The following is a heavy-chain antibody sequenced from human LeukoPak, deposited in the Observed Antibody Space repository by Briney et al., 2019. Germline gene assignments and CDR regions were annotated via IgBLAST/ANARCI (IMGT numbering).Heavy chain of an antibody. CDR3: AKGDVLRFLEWLPTFDY. CDR1: GFTFSSYA. D-gene: IGHD3-3*01. J-gene: IGHJ4*02. CDR2: ISGSGGST. Sequence: GASLRLSCAASGFTFSSYAMSWVRQAPGKGLEWVSAISGSGGSTYYADSVKGRFTISRDNSKNTLYLQMNSLRAEDTAVYYCAKGDVLRFLEWLPTFDYWGQGTLVTVSS. V-gene: IGHV3-23*01.